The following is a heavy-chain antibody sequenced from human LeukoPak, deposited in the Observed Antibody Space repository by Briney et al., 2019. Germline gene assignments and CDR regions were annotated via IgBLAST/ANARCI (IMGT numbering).Heavy chain of an antibody. D-gene: IGHD6-13*01. Sequence: SETLSLTCAVYGGSFSGYYWSWIRQPPGKGLEWIGEISHSGSTNYNPSLKSRVTISVDTSKNQFSLKLSSVTAADTAVYYCARASSSWYAWWFDPWGQGTLVTVSS. CDR3: ARASSSWYAWWFDP. CDR1: GGSFSGYY. V-gene: IGHV4-34*01. J-gene: IGHJ5*02. CDR2: ISHSGST.